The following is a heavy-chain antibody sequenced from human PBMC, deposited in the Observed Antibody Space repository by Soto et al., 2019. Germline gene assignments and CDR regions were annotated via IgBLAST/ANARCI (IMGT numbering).Heavy chain of an antibody. CDR3: ARDGTFTIFGVVYYYYYGMDV. J-gene: IGHJ6*02. V-gene: IGHV3-30-3*01. CDR1: GFTFSSYA. D-gene: IGHD3-3*01. CDR2: ISYDGSNK. Sequence: GGSLRLSCAASGFTFSSYAMHWVRQAPGKGLEWVAVISYDGSNKYYADSVKGRFTISRDNSKNTLYLQMNSLRAEDTAVYYCARDGTFTIFGVVYYYYYGMDVWGQGTTVTVSS.